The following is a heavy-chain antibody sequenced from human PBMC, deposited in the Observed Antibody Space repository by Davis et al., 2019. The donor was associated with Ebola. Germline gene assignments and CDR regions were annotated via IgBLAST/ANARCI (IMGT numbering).Heavy chain of an antibody. D-gene: IGHD6-6*01. V-gene: IGHV4-34*01. J-gene: IGHJ4*02. CDR3: VRNPRGVSSSAFDY. CDR1: GGSFSGYY. CDR2: INHSGST. Sequence: PSETLSLTCAVYGGSFSGYYWSWIRQPPGKGLEWIGEINHSGSTNYNPSLKSRATVSVDPSKDQFSLNVNSMTAADTAVYYCVRNPRGVSSSAFDYWGQGTLVTVSS.